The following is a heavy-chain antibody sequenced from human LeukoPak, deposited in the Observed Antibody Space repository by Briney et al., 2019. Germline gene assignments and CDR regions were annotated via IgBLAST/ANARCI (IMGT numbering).Heavy chain of an antibody. CDR2: ISGSGGST. CDR3: AKVWGDIVVVPAAIKGPYYYYYMDV. Sequence: PGGSLRLSCAASGFTFSSYAMSWVRQAPGKGLEWVSAISGSGGSTYYADSMKGRFTISRDNSKNTLYLQMNSLRAEDTAVYYCAKVWGDIVVVPAAIKGPYYYYYMDVWGKGTTVTVSS. CDR1: GFTFSSYA. D-gene: IGHD2-2*02. V-gene: IGHV3-23*01. J-gene: IGHJ6*03.